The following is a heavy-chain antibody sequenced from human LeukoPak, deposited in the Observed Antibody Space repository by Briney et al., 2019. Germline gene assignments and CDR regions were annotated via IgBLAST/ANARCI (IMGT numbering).Heavy chain of an antibody. CDR3: ARDAFRYYYDSSGYYGDFDY. V-gene: IGHV4-4*07. CDR2: IYTSGST. D-gene: IGHD3-22*01. Sequence: SETLSLTCTVSGGSISSYYWSWIRQPAGNGLVWIGRIYTSGSTNYNPSLKSRVTMSVDASKNQFSLKLSSVTAAGTAVYYCARDAFRYYYDSSGYYGDFDYWGQGTLVTVSS. J-gene: IGHJ4*02. CDR1: GGSISSYY.